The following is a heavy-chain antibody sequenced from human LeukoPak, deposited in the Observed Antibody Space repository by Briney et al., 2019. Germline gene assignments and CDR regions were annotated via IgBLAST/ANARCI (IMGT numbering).Heavy chain of an antibody. CDR1: GFTFSSYW. CDR2: INGDGSST. V-gene: IGHV3-74*01. Sequence: GGSLRLSCAASGFTFSSYWMHWVRQAPGKRLVWVSRINGDGSSTRYADSVKGRFTISRDNAKNTLYLQMNSLRGEDTAFYYCARQHSSGWYNYWGQGTLVTVSS. J-gene: IGHJ4*02. D-gene: IGHD6-19*01. CDR3: ARQHSSGWYNY.